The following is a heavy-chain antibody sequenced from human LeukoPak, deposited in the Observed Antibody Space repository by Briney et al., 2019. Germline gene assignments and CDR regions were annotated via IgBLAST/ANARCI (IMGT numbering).Heavy chain of an antibody. CDR3: ARDEWGYQLLFF. D-gene: IGHD2-2*01. V-gene: IGHV1-69*05. Sequence: SLKVSCKASGYTFTSYAISWVRQAPGQGLEWVGGIIPIFGTANFAHKFQGRVTITTDESTSTAYMELNSLTAEDTAVYYCARDEWGYQLLFFWGQGTLVTVSS. J-gene: IGHJ4*02. CDR2: IIPIFGTA. CDR1: GYTFTSYA.